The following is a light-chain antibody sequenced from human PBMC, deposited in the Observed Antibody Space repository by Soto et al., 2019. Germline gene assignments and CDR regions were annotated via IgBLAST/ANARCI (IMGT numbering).Light chain of an antibody. V-gene: IGKV3D-20*02. CDR2: DVS. CDR3: QQRSNWPPEIT. CDR1: QSVSSNY. Sequence: EFVLTHSPGTLSLSPWEVATLSCRASQSVSSNYLAWYQQKPGQAPRLLIYDVSSRATGIPARFSGSGSGTDFSLTISSLEPEDFAVYYCQQRSNWPPEITFGQGTRLEIK. J-gene: IGKJ5*01.